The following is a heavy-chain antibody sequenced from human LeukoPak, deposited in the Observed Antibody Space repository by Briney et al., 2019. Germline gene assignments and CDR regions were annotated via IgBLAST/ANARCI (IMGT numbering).Heavy chain of an antibody. V-gene: IGHV1-8*03. CDR2: MNPNSGNT. D-gene: IGHD3-3*01. CDR3: ARGVSPRITIFGVVTGGNDAFDI. CDR1: GYTFTSYD. Sequence: ASVKVSCKASGYTFTSYDINWVRQATGQGLEWMGWMNPNSGNTGYAQKFQGRVTITRNTSISTAYMELSSLRSEDTAVYYCARGVSPRITIFGVVTGGNDAFDIWGRGTMVTVSS. J-gene: IGHJ3*02.